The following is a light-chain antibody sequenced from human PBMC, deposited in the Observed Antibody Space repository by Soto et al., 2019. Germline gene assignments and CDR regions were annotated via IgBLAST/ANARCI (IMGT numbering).Light chain of an antibody. J-gene: IGKJ1*01. CDR1: QGISSY. Sequence: DIQLTQSPSFLSASVGDRVTITCRASQGISSYLAWYQQKPGKAPKLLIYAASTLQSAVTSTFSGSGSGTDFTLTISSLQPEDFAKYDCQQLNSYPLTFGQGTKVEVK. V-gene: IGKV1-9*01. CDR2: AAS. CDR3: QQLNSYPLT.